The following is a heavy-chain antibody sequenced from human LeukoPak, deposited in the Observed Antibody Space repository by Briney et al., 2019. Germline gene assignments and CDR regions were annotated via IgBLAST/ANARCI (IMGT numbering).Heavy chain of an antibody. CDR1: GGSISTYY. CDR3: ARPGRRGDLWYFDL. Sequence: PSETLSLTCTVSGGSISTYYWSWIRQPPGKGLEWIGYIYYSGSTNYNPSLESRVTISVDTSKNQLSLKLTSVTAADTAMYYCARPGRRGDLWYFDLWGRGTLVTVSS. CDR2: IYYSGST. D-gene: IGHD3-16*01. V-gene: IGHV4-59*08. J-gene: IGHJ2*01.